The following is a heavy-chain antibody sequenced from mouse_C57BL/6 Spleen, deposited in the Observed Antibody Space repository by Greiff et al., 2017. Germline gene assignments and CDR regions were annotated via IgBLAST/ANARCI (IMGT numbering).Heavy chain of an antibody. Sequence: VQLQQSGAELVRPGASVKLSCKASGYTFTDYYINWVKQRPGQGLEWIARIYPGSGNTYYNEKFKGKATLTAEKSSSTAYMQLSSLTSEDSAVYFCARSYYGSSGAMDYWGQGTSVTVSS. J-gene: IGHJ4*01. CDR1: GYTFTDYY. D-gene: IGHD1-1*01. V-gene: IGHV1-76*01. CDR2: IYPGSGNT. CDR3: ARSYYGSSGAMDY.